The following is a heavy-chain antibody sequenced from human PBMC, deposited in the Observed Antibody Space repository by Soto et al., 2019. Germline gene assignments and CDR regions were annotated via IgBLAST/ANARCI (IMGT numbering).Heavy chain of an antibody. J-gene: IGHJ3*02. CDR2: IYYSGTT. D-gene: IGHD1-26*01. Sequence: QLQLQESGPGLVKPSETLSLTCTVSGGSISSTNYYWGWIRQPPGRGLEWIASIYYSGTTYYNPSLKSRVTISVDTSNNQFSLKLSSVTAADTAVYYCARHRSGTYYSAFDIWGQGTMVTVSS. CDR3: ARHRSGTYYSAFDI. V-gene: IGHV4-39*01. CDR1: GGSISSTNYY.